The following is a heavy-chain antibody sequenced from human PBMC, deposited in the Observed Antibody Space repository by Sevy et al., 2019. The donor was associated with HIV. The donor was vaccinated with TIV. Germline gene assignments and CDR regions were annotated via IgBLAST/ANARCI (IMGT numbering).Heavy chain of an antibody. D-gene: IGHD3-22*01. J-gene: IGHJ4*02. V-gene: IGHV3-7*01. CDR1: GFTFSSNW. CDR2: VKQDISEK. Sequence: GGSLRLSCATSGFTFSSNWMTWVRQAPGKGLEWVANVKQDISEKYYADSVKGRFTISRDNAKNSLYLEMNSLRAEDTAVYYCARAQQITMLVVIGGLYFDFWGQGTLVTVSS. CDR3: ARAQQITMLVVIGGLYFDF.